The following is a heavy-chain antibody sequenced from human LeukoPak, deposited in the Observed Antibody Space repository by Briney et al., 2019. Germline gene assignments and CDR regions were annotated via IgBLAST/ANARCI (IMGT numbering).Heavy chain of an antibody. V-gene: IGHV3-23*01. D-gene: IGHD5-12*01. Sequence: PGGSLRLSCAASGFTFSSYAMSWVRQAPGKGLEWVSSISGNGGNTYYADSVKGRFTISRDNSKNTLFLQMNSLRAEDTAVYYCAKGLHQFDYWGQGTLVTVSS. CDR1: GFTFSSYA. CDR3: AKGLHQFDY. CDR2: ISGNGGNT. J-gene: IGHJ4*02.